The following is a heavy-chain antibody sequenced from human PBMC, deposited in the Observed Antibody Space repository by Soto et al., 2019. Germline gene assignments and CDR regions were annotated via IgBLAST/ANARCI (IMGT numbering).Heavy chain of an antibody. CDR1: GGTFSSYA. CDR2: IIPIFGTA. V-gene: IGHV1-69*13. D-gene: IGHD4-17*01. Sequence: SVKVSCKASGGTFSSYAISWVRQAPGQGLEWMGGIIPIFGTANYAQKFQGRVTITADESTSAAYMELSSLRSEDTAVYYCARDKTYGDYKLHAFDIWGQGTMVTVSS. CDR3: ARDKTYGDYKLHAFDI. J-gene: IGHJ3*02.